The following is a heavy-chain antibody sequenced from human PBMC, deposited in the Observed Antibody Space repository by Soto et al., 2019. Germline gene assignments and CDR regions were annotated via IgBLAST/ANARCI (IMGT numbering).Heavy chain of an antibody. Sequence: QVQLVESGGGLVQPGGSLRLSCAASGFTFSNFVMHWVRQAPGKGLEWVAATSYDGKNKDHADSVKGRFTISRDNSKNTLYLQMNSLRDEDTAVYFCARERAIAATGIFYYWGQGTLVTVSS. V-gene: IGHV3-30*04. D-gene: IGHD6-13*01. CDR2: TSYDGKNK. CDR3: ARERAIAATGIFYY. CDR1: GFTFSNFV. J-gene: IGHJ4*02.